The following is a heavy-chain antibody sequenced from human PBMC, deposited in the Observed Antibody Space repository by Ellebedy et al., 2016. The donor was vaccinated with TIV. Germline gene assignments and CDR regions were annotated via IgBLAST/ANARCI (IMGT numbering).Heavy chain of an antibody. CDR1: GGTFTSYD. Sequence: ASVKVSCXASGGTFTSYDINWVRQATGQGLEWMGWMNPNSANTGYAQRFQGRVTMTRDTSISTAYMELSSLRSEDTAVYYCARGNPRLKDYHGSGSYFSYWGQGTLVTVSS. V-gene: IGHV1-8*01. D-gene: IGHD3-10*01. CDR3: ARGNPRLKDYHGSGSYFSY. CDR2: MNPNSANT. J-gene: IGHJ4*02.